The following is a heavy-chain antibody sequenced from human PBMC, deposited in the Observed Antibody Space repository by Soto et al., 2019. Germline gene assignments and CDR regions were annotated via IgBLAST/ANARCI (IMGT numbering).Heavy chain of an antibody. D-gene: IGHD5-12*01. Sequence: ASETLSLTCDVSRYSINNNNWWSWVRQPPGGGGLEWIGELHHGGSTNYNPSLESRATFSVDISKNQFFLKLSSATAADTAVYYCTKNSAYALDYWGQGTLVTVSS. CDR1: RYSINNNNW. J-gene: IGHJ4*02. CDR2: LHHGGST. CDR3: TKNSAYALDY. V-gene: IGHV4-4*02.